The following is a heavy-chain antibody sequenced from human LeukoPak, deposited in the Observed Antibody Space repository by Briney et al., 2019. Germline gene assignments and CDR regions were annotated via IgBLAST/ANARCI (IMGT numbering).Heavy chain of an antibody. Sequence: ASVKVSCKTSGYPFFAYYIHWVRQAPGQGLEWMGWINSNSGATNSAQNFQGRVTMTRDTSISTVYMEVSSLKSDDTAMYYCARVDEGLDHWGQGTLVTVSS. CDR2: INSNSGAT. V-gene: IGHV1-2*02. D-gene: IGHD3/OR15-3a*01. CDR1: GYPFFAYY. J-gene: IGHJ4*02. CDR3: ARVDEGLDH.